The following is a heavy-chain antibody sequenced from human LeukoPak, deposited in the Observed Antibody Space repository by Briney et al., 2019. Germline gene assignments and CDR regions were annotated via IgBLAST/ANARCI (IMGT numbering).Heavy chain of an antibody. V-gene: IGHV4-31*03. Sequence: PSETLPLTCTVSGGSINNGGYYWSWIRQHPGKGLEWIGYIYYSGSSYYNPSLRSRVTISVDTSKNHFSLKLSSVTAADTAVYYCARVRSYYGSVTGKSYYFDYWGQGTLVTVSS. J-gene: IGHJ4*02. D-gene: IGHD3-10*01. CDR3: ARVRSYYGSVTGKSYYFDY. CDR2: IYYSGSS. CDR1: GGSINNGGYY.